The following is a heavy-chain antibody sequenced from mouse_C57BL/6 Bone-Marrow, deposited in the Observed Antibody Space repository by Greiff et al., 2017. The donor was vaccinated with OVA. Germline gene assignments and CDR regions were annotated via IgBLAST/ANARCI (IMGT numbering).Heavy chain of an antibody. V-gene: IGHV5-6*02. CDR1: GFTFSSYG. Sequence: EVNLVESGGDLVKPGGSLKLSCAASGFTFSSYGMSWVRQTPDKRLEWVATISSGGSYTYYPDSVKGRFTISRDNAKNTLYLQMSSLKSEDTAMYYCARRLGGDYFDYWGQGTTLTVSS. CDR3: ARRLGGDYFDY. CDR2: ISSGGSYT. D-gene: IGHD3-1*01. J-gene: IGHJ2*01.